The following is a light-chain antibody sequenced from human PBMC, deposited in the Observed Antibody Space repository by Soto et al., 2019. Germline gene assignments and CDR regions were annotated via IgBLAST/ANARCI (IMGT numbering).Light chain of an antibody. CDR3: QQRSNWPLT. J-gene: IGKJ4*01. V-gene: IGKV3-11*01. CDR1: QSVSTY. CDR2: DAS. Sequence: EIVLTQSPATLSLSPVERATLSCRASQSVSTYLAWYQQKPGQAPRLLIYDASNRAAGIPARFSGSGSGTDCTLTISSLEPEDFAVYYCQQRSNWPLTFGGGTNVEIK.